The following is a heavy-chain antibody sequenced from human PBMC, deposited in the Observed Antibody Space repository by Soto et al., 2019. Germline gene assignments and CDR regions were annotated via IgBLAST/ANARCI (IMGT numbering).Heavy chain of an antibody. CDR3: ARDPPPYYYDSSGYSV. D-gene: IGHD3-22*01. Sequence: SETLSLTCTVSGGSISSYYWSWIRQPPGKGLEWIGYIYYSGSTNYNPSLKSRVTISVDTSKNQFSLKLSSVTAADAAVYYCARDPPPYYYDSSGYSVWGQGTLVTVS. CDR2: IYYSGST. CDR1: GGSISSYY. V-gene: IGHV4-59*01. J-gene: IGHJ4*02.